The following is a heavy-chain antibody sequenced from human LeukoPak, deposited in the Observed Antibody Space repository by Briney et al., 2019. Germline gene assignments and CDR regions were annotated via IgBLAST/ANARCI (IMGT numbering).Heavy chain of an antibody. CDR2: IYNSGAKI. Sequence: GGSLRLSCAVSGLTFSTYSMTWVRQGPGKGLEWVSSIYNSGAKIFYADSVKGRFTISRDNSKNMLYLQMDSLRVEDTAVYYCAKDVAPDSGWDLDYRGQGTLVTVSS. D-gene: IGHD6-19*01. CDR1: GLTFSTYS. V-gene: IGHV3-23*01. J-gene: IGHJ4*02. CDR3: AKDVAPDSGWDLDY.